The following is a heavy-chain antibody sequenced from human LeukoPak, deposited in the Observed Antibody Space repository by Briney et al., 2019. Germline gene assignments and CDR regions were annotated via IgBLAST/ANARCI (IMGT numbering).Heavy chain of an antibody. CDR3: ARGGRERYSSGWTDAFDI. V-gene: IGHV1-46*01. J-gene: IGHJ3*02. CDR1: GYTFTSYY. D-gene: IGHD6-19*01. Sequence: ASVKVSCEASGYTFTSYYMHWVRQAPGQGLEWMGIINPNGGSTSYAQKFQGRVTMTRDTSTSTVYMELSSLSPEDTAVYYCARGGRERYSSGWTDAFDIWGQGTMVTVSS. CDR2: INPNGGST.